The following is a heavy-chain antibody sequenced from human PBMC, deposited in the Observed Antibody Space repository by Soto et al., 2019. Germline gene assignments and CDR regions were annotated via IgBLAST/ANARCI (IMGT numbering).Heavy chain of an antibody. CDR2: IYHTGSA. CDR1: GGSMVTDNNS. D-gene: IGHD5-18*01. J-gene: IGHJ4*02. V-gene: IGHV4-30-2*01. Sequence: QLQLQASGSGLVKPSQTLSLTCAVPGGSMVTDNNSWSWIRQPPGKVLEWIGYIYHTGSAFYNPSLNGRDTIPIDMSKSQFSLHVTSVTAADTAMYYGARSGYSYGDFDFWGQGLLVTVSS. CDR3: ARSGYSYGDFDF.